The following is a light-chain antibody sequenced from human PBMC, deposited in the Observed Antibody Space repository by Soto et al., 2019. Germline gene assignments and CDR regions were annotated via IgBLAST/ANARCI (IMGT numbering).Light chain of an antibody. CDR2: AAS. Sequence: DIPTTQSPSSLSASVGDRDTIPCRASQSTTSYLNWYQQKPGKAPNLLIYAASTLQSGVPSRFSGSGSGTEFTLTISSLQPEDFATYYCQQLNSYLTFGGGTKVDI. V-gene: IGKV1-9*01. CDR3: QQLNSYLT. CDR1: QSTTSY. J-gene: IGKJ4*01.